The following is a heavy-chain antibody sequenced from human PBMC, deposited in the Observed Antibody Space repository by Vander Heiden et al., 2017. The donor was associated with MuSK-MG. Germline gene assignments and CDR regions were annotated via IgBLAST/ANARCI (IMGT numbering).Heavy chain of an antibody. J-gene: IGHJ6*02. Sequence: EVQLVESGGGLVQPGGPLRLSCAASGFTFSSYAMSWVRQAPGKGLEWVSAISGSGGSTYYADSVKGRFTISRDNSKNTLYLQMNSLRAEDTAVYYCGMCGYYDSSGYYYYYGMDVWGQGTTVTVSS. CDR3: GMCGYYDSSGYYYYYGMDV. CDR1: GFTFSSYA. D-gene: IGHD3-22*01. CDR2: ISGSGGST. V-gene: IGHV3-23*04.